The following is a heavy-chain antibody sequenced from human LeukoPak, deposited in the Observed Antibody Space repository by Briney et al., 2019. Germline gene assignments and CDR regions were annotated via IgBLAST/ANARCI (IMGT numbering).Heavy chain of an antibody. CDR3: ARESGAGAPDRY. D-gene: IGHD1-26*01. CDR1: GFTFSSYS. J-gene: IGHJ4*02. CDR2: ISSSSSYI. V-gene: IGHV3-21*01. Sequence: PGGSLRLSCAPSGFTFSSYSMNWVRQAPGKGLEWASSISSSSSYIYYADSVKGRFTISRDNAKDSLYLQMNSLRAEDTAVYYCARESGAGAPDRYWGQGTLVTVSS.